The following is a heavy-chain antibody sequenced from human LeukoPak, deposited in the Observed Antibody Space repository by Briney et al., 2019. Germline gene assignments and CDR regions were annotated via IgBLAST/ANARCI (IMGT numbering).Heavy chain of an antibody. CDR3: AREDDSWGPNNLDL. J-gene: IGHJ3*01. D-gene: IGHD7-27*01. V-gene: IGHV3-48*02. CDR2: IDTSSSTM. Sequence: GGSLRLSCAASAFTFSDYSMNWVRQAPGKGLEWISYIDTSSSTMYYADSVMGRFTISRDNTKESLYLQMNSLRDEDTAVYYCAREDDSWGPNNLDLWGQGTMVTVSS. CDR1: AFTFSDYS.